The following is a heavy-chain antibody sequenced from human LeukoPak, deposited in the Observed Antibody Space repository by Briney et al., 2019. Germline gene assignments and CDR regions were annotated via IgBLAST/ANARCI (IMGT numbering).Heavy chain of an antibody. CDR1: NYSISSGYY. CDR3: ARSVWFDP. J-gene: IGHJ5*02. V-gene: IGHV4-38-2*02. Sequence: SETLSLTCTVSNYSISSGYYWAWNRQPPGKGLEWIGSVYDGATTYYNPSLQSRVTISLHTSKNQVSLKLNSVTAADTAVYFCARSVWFDPWGQGTLVTVCS. CDR2: VYDGATT.